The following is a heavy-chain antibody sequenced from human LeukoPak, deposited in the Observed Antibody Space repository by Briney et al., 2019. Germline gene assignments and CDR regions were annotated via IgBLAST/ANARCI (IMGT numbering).Heavy chain of an antibody. CDR1: GFTFSSYW. J-gene: IGHJ5*01. D-gene: IGHD2-15*01. Sequence: GGSLRLSCAASGFTFSSYWMSWVRQAPGKGLEWVANMKQDGSEKYYVDSVKGRFTISRDNAKNALYLQMNSLRDEDTAVYYCAGGQGWQFDFWGQGTLVTVSS. V-gene: IGHV3-7*05. CDR2: MKQDGSEK. CDR3: AGGQGWQFDF.